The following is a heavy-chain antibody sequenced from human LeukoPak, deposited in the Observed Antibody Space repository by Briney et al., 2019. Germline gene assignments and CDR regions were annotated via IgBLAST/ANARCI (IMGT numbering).Heavy chain of an antibody. J-gene: IGHJ6*02. V-gene: IGHV1-2*06. CDR1: GYTFTGYY. D-gene: IGHD1-26*01. Sequence: ASVKVSCKASGYTFTGYYMHWVRQAPGQGLEWMGRINPNSGGTNYAQKFQGRVTMTRDTSISTAYMELSRLRSDDTAVYYCARVLVGAIDRMDAWGQGTTVTVSS. CDR2: INPNSGGT. CDR3: ARVLVGAIDRMDA.